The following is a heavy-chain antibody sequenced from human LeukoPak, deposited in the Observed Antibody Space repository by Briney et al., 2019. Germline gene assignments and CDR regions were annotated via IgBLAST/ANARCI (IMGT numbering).Heavy chain of an antibody. V-gene: IGHV4-34*01. J-gene: IGHJ4*02. Sequence: ASETLSLTCAVYGGSFSGYYWSWIRQPPGKGLEWIGEINHSGSTNYNPSLKSRVTISVDTSKNQLSLKLSSVTAADTAVYYCARGSPDIVVVPAAAAPSYYFDYWGQGTLVTVSS. D-gene: IGHD2-2*01. CDR2: INHSGST. CDR3: ARGSPDIVVVPAAAAPSYYFDY. CDR1: GGSFSGYY.